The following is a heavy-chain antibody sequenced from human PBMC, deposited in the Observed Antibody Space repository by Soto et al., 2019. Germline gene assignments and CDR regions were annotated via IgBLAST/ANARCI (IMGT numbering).Heavy chain of an antibody. Sequence: PGGSLRLSCAASGFTFSSYSMNWVRQAPGKGLEWVSSISSSSSYIYYADSVKGRFTISRDNAKNSLYLQMNSLRAEDTAVYYCAREPLPYCSGGSCYAYWGQGTLVTVSS. J-gene: IGHJ4*02. CDR3: AREPLPYCSGGSCYAY. V-gene: IGHV3-21*01. CDR1: GFTFSSYS. D-gene: IGHD2-15*01. CDR2: ISSSSSYI.